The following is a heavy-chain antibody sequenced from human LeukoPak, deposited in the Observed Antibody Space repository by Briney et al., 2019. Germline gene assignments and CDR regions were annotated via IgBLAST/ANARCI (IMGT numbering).Heavy chain of an antibody. CDR2: IIPIFGTA. CDR1: GGTFSSYA. Sequence: ASVKVSCKASGGTFSSYAISWVRQAPGQGLEWMGGIIPIFGTANYAQKFQGRVTITADKPTSTAYMELSSLRSEDTAVYYCAVRPSPRDIDYWGQGTLVTVSS. CDR3: AVRPSPRDIDY. V-gene: IGHV1-69*06. J-gene: IGHJ4*02. D-gene: IGHD6-6*01.